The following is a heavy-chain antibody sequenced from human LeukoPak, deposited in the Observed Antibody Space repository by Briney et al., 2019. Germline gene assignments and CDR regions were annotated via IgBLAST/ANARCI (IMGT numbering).Heavy chain of an antibody. CDR3: TRGLAAAYDYNWFDS. D-gene: IGHD5-12*01. J-gene: IGHJ5*01. CDR1: GGSISSYY. Sequence: SETLSLTCTVSGGSISSYYWGWIRQPPGKGLEWIGRINASGTTRYNPSLKSRLAMSVDTSKNQFSLKLTSVTAADTAVSFCTRGLAAAYDYNWFDSGAREPWSPSPQ. V-gene: IGHV4-4*07. CDR2: INASGTT.